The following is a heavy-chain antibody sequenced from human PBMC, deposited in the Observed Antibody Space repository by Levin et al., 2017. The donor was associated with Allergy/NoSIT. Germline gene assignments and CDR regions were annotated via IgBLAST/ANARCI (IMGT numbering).Heavy chain of an antibody. D-gene: IGHD6-13*01. Sequence: GASVKVSCKASGYTFTSYGISWVRQAPGQGLEWMGWISAYNGNTNYAQKLQGRVTMTTDTSTSTAYMELRSLRSDDTAVYYCARDPSSSWYLSRQAIDYWGQGTLVTVSS. J-gene: IGHJ4*02. CDR1: GYTFTSYG. V-gene: IGHV1-18*01. CDR3: ARDPSSSWYLSRQAIDY. CDR2: ISAYNGNT.